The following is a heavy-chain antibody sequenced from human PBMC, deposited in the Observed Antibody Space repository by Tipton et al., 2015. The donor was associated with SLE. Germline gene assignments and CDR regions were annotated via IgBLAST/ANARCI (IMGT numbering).Heavy chain of an antibody. Sequence: GSLRLSCAASGFTFSSYSMNWVRQAPGKGLEWVSSISSSSSYIHYADSVKGRFTISRDNAKNSLYLQMNSLRAEDTAVYYCARGSYYYDSSGPSDYWGQGTLVTVSS. D-gene: IGHD3-22*01. CDR1: GFTFSSYS. J-gene: IGHJ4*02. CDR3: ARGSYYYDSSGPSDY. CDR2: ISSSSSYI. V-gene: IGHV3-21*03.